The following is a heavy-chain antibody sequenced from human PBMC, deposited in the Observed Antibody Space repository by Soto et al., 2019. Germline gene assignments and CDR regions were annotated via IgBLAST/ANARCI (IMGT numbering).Heavy chain of an antibody. J-gene: IGHJ6*01. CDR1: GFTFSSYG. D-gene: IGHD2-15*01. CDR2: ISYDGSNK. Sequence: QVQLVESGGGVVQPGRSLRLSCAASGFTFSSYGMHWVRQAPGKGLEWVAVISYDGSNKYYADSVKGRFTISRDNSKNTLYLQMNSLRAEDTAVYYCAKPIVVFDYGMDVW. V-gene: IGHV3-30*18. CDR3: AKPIVVFDYGMDV.